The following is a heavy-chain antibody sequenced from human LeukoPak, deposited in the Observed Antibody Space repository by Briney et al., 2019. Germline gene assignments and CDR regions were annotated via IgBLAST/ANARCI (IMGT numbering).Heavy chain of an antibody. CDR2: IYTSGST. V-gene: IGHV4-4*07. CDR1: GGSISSYY. D-gene: IGHD3-9*01. CDR3: ARTTYYDILTGSYYMDV. J-gene: IGHJ6*03. Sequence: SETLSLTCTVSGGSISSYYWSWIRQPAGKGLEWIGRIYTSGSTNYNPSLKSRVTMSVDTSKNQFSLKLSSVTAADTAVYYCARTTYYDILTGSYYMDVWGKGTTVTISS.